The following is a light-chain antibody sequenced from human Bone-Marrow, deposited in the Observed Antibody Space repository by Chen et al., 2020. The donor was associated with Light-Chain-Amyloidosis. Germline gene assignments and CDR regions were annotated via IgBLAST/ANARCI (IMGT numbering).Light chain of an antibody. V-gene: IGLV3-25*03. J-gene: IGLJ2*01. CDR3: QSADSSGTYEVI. CDR2: RDN. CDR1: DLPTKY. Sequence: SYELTQPPSVSVSPGQTARLTCSGDDLPTKYAYWYQQKPGQAPVLVIHRDNERPSGISERFSGSSSGTTATLTISGVQAEDEADYHGQSADSSGTYEVIFGGGTKLTVL.